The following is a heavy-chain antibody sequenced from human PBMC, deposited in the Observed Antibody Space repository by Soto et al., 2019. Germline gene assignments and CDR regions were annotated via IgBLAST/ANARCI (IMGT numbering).Heavy chain of an antibody. Sequence: PGGSLRLSCAASGFTFDDYAMHWVRQAPGKGLEWVSGISWNSGSIGYADSVKGRFTISRDNAKNSLYLQMNSLRAEDTALYYCAKDHSSVLYYDFWSGSLYYFDYWGQGTLVTVSS. V-gene: IGHV3-9*01. CDR3: AKDHSSVLYYDFWSGSLYYFDY. J-gene: IGHJ4*02. CDR1: GFTFDDYA. CDR2: ISWNSGSI. D-gene: IGHD3-3*01.